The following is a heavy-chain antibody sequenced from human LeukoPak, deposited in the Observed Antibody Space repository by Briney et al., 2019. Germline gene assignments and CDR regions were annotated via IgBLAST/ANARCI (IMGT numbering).Heavy chain of an antibody. CDR2: IYHSGST. CDR3: ARLSSEGYYYYYMDV. V-gene: IGHV4-38-2*02. J-gene: IGHJ6*03. CDR1: GYSISSGYY. Sequence: SETLSLTCTVSGYSISSGYYWGWIRQPPGKGLEWIGSIYHSGSTYYNPSLKSRVTISVDTSKNQFSLKLSSVTAADTAVYYCARLSSEGYYYYYMDVWGKGTTVTVSS.